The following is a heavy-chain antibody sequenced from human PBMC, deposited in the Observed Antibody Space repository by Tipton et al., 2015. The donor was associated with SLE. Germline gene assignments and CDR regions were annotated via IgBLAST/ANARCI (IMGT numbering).Heavy chain of an antibody. J-gene: IGHJ6*03. CDR1: GGSFSGYY. D-gene: IGHD6-19*01. CDR2: INHSGST. V-gene: IGHV4-34*01. Sequence: TLSLTCAVYGGSFSGYYWSWIRQPPGKGLEWIGEINHSGSTNYNPSLKSRVTISVDTSKNQFSLKLSSVTAADTAVYYCARGYKQRSRQWLATVYMDVWGKGTTITVS. CDR3: ARGYKQRSRQWLATVYMDV.